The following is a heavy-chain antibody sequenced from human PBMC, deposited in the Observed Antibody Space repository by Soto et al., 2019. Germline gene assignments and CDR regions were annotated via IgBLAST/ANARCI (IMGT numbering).Heavy chain of an antibody. D-gene: IGHD3-9*01. J-gene: IGHJ4*02. CDR2: ISSSSSYI. CDR1: GFTFSSYS. Sequence: LRLSCAASGFTFSSYSMNWVRQAPGKGLEWVSSISSSSSYIYYADSVKGRFTISRDNAKNSLYLQMNSLRAEDTAVYYCARSKIRDFDWLPDFDYWGQGTLVTVSS. CDR3: ARSKIRDFDWLPDFDY. V-gene: IGHV3-21*01.